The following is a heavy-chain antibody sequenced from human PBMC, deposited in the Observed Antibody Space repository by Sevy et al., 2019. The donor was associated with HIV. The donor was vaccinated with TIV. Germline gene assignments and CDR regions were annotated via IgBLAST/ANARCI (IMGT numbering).Heavy chain of an antibody. CDR2: IIPIFGTA. CDR1: GGTFSSYA. CDR3: ARAAVDIVAAFDI. J-gene: IGHJ3*02. D-gene: IGHD5-12*01. V-gene: IGHV1-69*06. Sequence: ASVKVSCKASGGTFSSYAISWVRQAPGQGLEWMGGIIPIFGTANYAQKFQGRVTITADKSTSTAYMELSSLRSEDTAVYYCARAAVDIVAAFDIWGQRTMVTASS.